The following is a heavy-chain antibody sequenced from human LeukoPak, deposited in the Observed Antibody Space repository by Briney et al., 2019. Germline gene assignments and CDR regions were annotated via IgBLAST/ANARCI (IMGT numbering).Heavy chain of an antibody. CDR2: ISADGSRI. D-gene: IGHD6-19*01. CDR3: VRGGGSSAYYYYFDY. Sequence: GGSLRLSCAASGLTFSRYGMHWVRQSAGKGLMWVSGISADGSRITYADSVKGRFTITRDNARSTLFLQMDSLRDEDAAVYYCVRGGGSSAYYYYFDYWGQGSLVIVS. CDR1: GLTFSRYG. J-gene: IGHJ4*02. V-gene: IGHV3-74*03.